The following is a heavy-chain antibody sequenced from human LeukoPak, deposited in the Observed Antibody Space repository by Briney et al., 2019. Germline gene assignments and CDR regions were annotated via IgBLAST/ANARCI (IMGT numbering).Heavy chain of an antibody. CDR1: GGTINNNNYY. CDR2: IYYSGST. CDR3: ARGQLWFPFDY. J-gene: IGHJ4*02. D-gene: IGHD5-18*01. Sequence: SETLSLTCNVSGGTINNNNYYWGWVRQPPGKGLEWLGSIYYSGSTYYNPSLKSRVTISVDTSKNQFSLKLSSVTAADTAVYYCARGQLWFPFDYWGQGTLVTVSS. V-gene: IGHV4-39*07.